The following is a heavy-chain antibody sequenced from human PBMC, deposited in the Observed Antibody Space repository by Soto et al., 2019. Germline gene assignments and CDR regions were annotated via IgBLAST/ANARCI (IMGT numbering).Heavy chain of an antibody. CDR1: GYTFTGYY. V-gene: IGHV1-46*01. D-gene: IGHD3-10*01. Sequence: ASVKVSCKASGYTFTGYYMHWVRQAPGQGLEWMGIINPSGGSTSYAQKFQGRVTMTRDTSTSTVYMELSSLRSEDTAVYYCAREGGTMVRGVIIKINWFDPWGQGTLVTVSS. J-gene: IGHJ5*02. CDR2: INPSGGST. CDR3: AREGGTMVRGVIIKINWFDP.